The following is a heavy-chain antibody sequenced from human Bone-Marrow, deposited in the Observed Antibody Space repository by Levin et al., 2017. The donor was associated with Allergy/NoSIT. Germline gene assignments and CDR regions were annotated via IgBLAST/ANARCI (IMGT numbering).Heavy chain of an antibody. CDR3: ARVREAVVAASYYYYMDV. Sequence: GGSLRLSCAASGFTFSSHGMHWVRQAPGKGLEWVAVIWYDGSNKYYADSVKGRFTISRDNSKNTLYLQMNSLRAEDTAVYYCARVREAVVAASYYYYMDVWGKGTTVTVSS. CDR1: GFTFSSHG. J-gene: IGHJ6*03. CDR2: IWYDGSNK. V-gene: IGHV3-33*01. D-gene: IGHD2-15*01.